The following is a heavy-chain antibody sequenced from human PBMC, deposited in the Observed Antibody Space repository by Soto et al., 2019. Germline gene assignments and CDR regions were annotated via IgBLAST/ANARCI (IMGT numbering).Heavy chain of an antibody. CDR1: GFTFTSYA. Sequence: SGGSLRLSCAASGFTFTSYAMGWVRQAPGKGLECVSVVSRGGSTHYADSVTGRFIVSRDNSKNTVSLQMNSLRADDTAVYYCAKRRGAGGHFDYWRQGALVTVSS. D-gene: IGHD2-15*01. J-gene: IGHJ4*02. V-gene: IGHV3-23*01. CDR2: VSRGGST. CDR3: AKRRGAGGHFDY.